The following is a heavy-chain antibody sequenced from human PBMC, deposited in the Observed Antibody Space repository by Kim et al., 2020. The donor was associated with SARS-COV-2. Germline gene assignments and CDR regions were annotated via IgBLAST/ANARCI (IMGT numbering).Heavy chain of an antibody. Sequence: TRYSPSLQGQGTISADKAINTASLQWSSLKASDPAIYYCARRLQLAHFDSWGQGTLVTVSS. V-gene: IGHV5-51*01. CDR3: ARRLQLAHFDS. J-gene: IGHJ4*02. CDR2: T. D-gene: IGHD6-6*01.